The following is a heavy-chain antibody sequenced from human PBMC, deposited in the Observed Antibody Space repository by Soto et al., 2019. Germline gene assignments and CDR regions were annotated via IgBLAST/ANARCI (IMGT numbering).Heavy chain of an antibody. Sequence: QVQLVESGGGVVQPGRSLRLSCAASGFTFSSYGMHWVRQAPGKGLEWVAVISYDGSNKYYADSVKGRFTISRVNSKNTLYLQMNSLRAEDTAVYYCAKAPAAMPDYWGQGTLVTVSS. CDR3: AKAPAAMPDY. CDR2: ISYDGSNK. CDR1: GFTFSSYG. V-gene: IGHV3-30*18. D-gene: IGHD2-2*01. J-gene: IGHJ4*02.